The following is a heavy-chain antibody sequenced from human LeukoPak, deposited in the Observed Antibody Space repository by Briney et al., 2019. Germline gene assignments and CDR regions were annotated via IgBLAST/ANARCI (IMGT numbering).Heavy chain of an antibody. CDR1: GGSFSGYY. J-gene: IGHJ4*02. D-gene: IGHD3-10*01. CDR3: ARKDRYYYGSGSYGIDY. Sequence: SETLSLTCAVYGGSFSGYYWSWIRQPPGKGLEWIGGINHSGSTNYNPSLKSRVTISVDTSKNQFSLKLSSVTAADTAVYHCARKDRYYYGSGSYGIDYWGQGTLVTVSS. V-gene: IGHV4-34*01. CDR2: INHSGST.